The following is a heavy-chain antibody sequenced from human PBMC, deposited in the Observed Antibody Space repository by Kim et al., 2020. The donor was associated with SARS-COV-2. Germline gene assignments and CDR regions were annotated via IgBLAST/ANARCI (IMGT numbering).Heavy chain of an antibody. CDR3: ASLGELWFGGPSFGYNWFDP. CDR2: IYYSGST. D-gene: IGHD3-10*01. Sequence: SETLSLTCTVSGGSISSYYWSWIRQPPGKGLEWIGYIYYSGSTNYNPSLKSRVTISVDTSKNQFSLKLSSVTAADTAVYYCASLGELWFGGPSFGYNWFDPWGQGTLVTVSS. J-gene: IGHJ5*02. V-gene: IGHV4-59*01. CDR1: GGSISSYY.